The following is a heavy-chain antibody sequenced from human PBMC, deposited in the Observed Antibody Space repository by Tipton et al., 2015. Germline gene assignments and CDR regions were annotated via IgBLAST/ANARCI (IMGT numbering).Heavy chain of an antibody. J-gene: IGHJ4*02. Sequence: LRLSCTVSGGSVSSYYWSWVRQPPGKGLEWIGYIYHSGSTSYNPSLKSRVTISVDTSKNQFSLKLTSVTAADTAVYYCARDGDNGWTAFDYWGQGALVTVSS. CDR1: GGSVSSYY. V-gene: IGHV4-59*02. CDR2: IYHSGST. CDR3: ARDGDNGWTAFDY. D-gene: IGHD2-21*02.